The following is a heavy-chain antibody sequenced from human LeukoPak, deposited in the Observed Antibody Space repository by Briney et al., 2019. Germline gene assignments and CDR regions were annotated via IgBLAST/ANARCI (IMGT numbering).Heavy chain of an antibody. D-gene: IGHD2-15*01. CDR1: GFSFSSSA. V-gene: IGHV3-23*01. Sequence: GGSLRLSCAASGFSFSSSAMTWVRQAPGKGLEWVSGISGSGGSTYGADSVKGRFTISRDNSKNTLDLQMNSLRVEDTAVYYCAKVSMVGWYFDLWGCGTLVTVSS. CDR2: ISGSGGST. J-gene: IGHJ2*01. CDR3: AKVSMVGWYFDL.